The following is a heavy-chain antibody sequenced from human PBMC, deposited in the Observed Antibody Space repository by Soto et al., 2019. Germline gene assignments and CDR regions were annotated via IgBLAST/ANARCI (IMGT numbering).Heavy chain of an antibody. CDR2: IIPIFGTA. Sequence: QVQLVQSGAEVRKPGSSVRVSCKASGGSFNRHTISWVRQAPGQGLEWVGEIIPIFGTANHAQKFQGRVTIIADESTSTVYMELSSLRSDDTAIYYCARGWGYDSTDYYYAYWGQGTLVIVSS. CDR3: ARGWGYDSTDYYYAY. V-gene: IGHV1-69*01. CDR1: GGSFNRHT. J-gene: IGHJ4*02. D-gene: IGHD3-22*01.